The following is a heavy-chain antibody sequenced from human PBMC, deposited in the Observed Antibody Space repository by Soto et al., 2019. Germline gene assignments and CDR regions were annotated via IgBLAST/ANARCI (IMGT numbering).Heavy chain of an antibody. Sequence: QVQLVESGGGVVQPGRSLRLSCAASGFTFSSYAMHWVRQAPGKGLEWVAVISYDGSNKYYADSVKGRFTISRDNSKNTLYLQMNSLRAEDTAVYYFAREGELRFDYWGQGTLVTVSS. CDR1: GFTFSSYA. CDR2: ISYDGSNK. J-gene: IGHJ4*02. V-gene: IGHV3-30-3*01. D-gene: IGHD1-26*01. CDR3: AREGELRFDY.